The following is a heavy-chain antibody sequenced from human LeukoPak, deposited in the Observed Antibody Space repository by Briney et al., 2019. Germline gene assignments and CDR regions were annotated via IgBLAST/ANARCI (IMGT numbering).Heavy chain of an antibody. CDR3: ARQWLFDLYFDY. Sequence: GRSLRLSCAASGFDFRSYGMNWVRQAPGKGLEWVAVISYDGSNKYYADSVKGRFTISRDNSKNTLYLQMNSLRAEDTAVYYCARQWLFDLYFDYWGQGTLVTVSS. D-gene: IGHD3-22*01. J-gene: IGHJ4*02. V-gene: IGHV3-30*19. CDR1: GFDFRSYG. CDR2: ISYDGSNK.